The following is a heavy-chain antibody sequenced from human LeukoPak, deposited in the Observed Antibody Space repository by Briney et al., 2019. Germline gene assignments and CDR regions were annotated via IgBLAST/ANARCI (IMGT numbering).Heavy chain of an antibody. CDR3: AKHPSYDSSGYYGAFDAFDI. J-gene: IGHJ3*02. V-gene: IGHV3-23*01. CDR2: ISGSGGST. CDR1: GFTFSSYG. Sequence: GGSLRLSCAASGFTFSSYGMSWVRQAPGKGLEWVSAISGSGGSTYYADSVKGRLTISRDNSKNTLYLQMNSLRAEDTAVYYCAKHPSYDSSGYYGAFDAFDIWGQGTMVTVSS. D-gene: IGHD3-22*01.